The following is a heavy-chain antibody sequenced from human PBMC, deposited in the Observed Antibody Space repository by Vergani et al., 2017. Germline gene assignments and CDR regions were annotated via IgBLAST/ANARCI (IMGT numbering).Heavy chain of an antibody. CDR1: GFTFSSYA. CDR2: ISGSGGST. J-gene: IGHJ4*02. V-gene: IGHV3-23*01. CDR3: AREPTYSSSWNPGLDYFDY. D-gene: IGHD6-13*01. Sequence: EVQLLESGGGLVQPGGSLRLSCAASGFTFSSYAMSWVRQAPGKGLEWVSAISGSGGSTYYADSVKGRFTISRDNSKNTLYLQMNSLRAEDTAVYYCAREPTYSSSWNPGLDYFDYWGQGTLVTVSS.